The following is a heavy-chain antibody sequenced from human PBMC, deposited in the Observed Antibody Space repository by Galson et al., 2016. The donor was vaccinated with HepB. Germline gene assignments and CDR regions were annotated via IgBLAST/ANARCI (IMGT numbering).Heavy chain of an antibody. CDR2: IKSKTDGGTT. CDR3: SPQLAYCSGCSCYSGWFDP. Sequence: SLRLSCAASGFTFSNAWMTWVRQAPGKGLEWVGRIKSKTDGGTTDYAAPVKGRFNIARDDSKNTLYLQRNSLKTEDTAVYYCSPQLAYCSGCSCYSGWFDPWGQGTLVTVSS. J-gene: IGHJ5*02. CDR1: GFTFSNAW. V-gene: IGHV3-15*01. D-gene: IGHD2-15*01.